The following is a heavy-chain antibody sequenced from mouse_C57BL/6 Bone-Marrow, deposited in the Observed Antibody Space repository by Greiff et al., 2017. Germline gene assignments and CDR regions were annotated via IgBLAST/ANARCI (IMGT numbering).Heavy chain of an antibody. Sequence: VMLVESGPGLVAPSQSLSITCTVSGFSLTSYGVDWVRQPPGKGLEWLGVIWGGGSTNYNSALMSRLSISKDNSKSQVFLKMNSLQTDDTARYYCAKHIITTVVRHWYFDVWGTGTTVTVSS. J-gene: IGHJ1*03. D-gene: IGHD1-1*01. V-gene: IGHV2-9*01. CDR1: GFSLTSYG. CDR2: IWGGGST. CDR3: AKHIITTVVRHWYFDV.